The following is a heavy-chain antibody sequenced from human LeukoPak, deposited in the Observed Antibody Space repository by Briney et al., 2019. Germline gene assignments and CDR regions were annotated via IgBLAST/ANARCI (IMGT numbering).Heavy chain of an antibody. D-gene: IGHD1-26*01. CDR1: GGTFSSYA. CDR2: IIPILGIA. J-gene: IGHJ4*02. CDR3: AREGVGATFEY. V-gene: IGHV1-69*04. Sequence: GSSVKVSCKASGGTFSSYAISWVRQAPGQGLEWMGRIIPILGIANYAQKFQGRVTITADKSTSTAYMELSSLRSEDTAVYYCAREGVGATFEYWGQGTLVTVSS.